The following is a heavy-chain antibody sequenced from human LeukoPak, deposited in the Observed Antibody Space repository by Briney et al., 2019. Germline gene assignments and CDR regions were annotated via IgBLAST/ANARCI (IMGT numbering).Heavy chain of an antibody. CDR3: AKKSLRGYSYGYFDY. V-gene: IGHV1-46*01. J-gene: IGHJ4*02. Sequence: GASVKVSCKASGYTFTGYYMHWVRQAPGQGLEWMGIINPSNGYTTYAQKFQGRVTMTTDTSTSTAYMELRSLRSDDTAVYYCAKKSLRGYSYGYFDYWGQGTLVTVSS. CDR2: INPSNGYT. CDR1: GYTFTGYY. D-gene: IGHD5-18*01.